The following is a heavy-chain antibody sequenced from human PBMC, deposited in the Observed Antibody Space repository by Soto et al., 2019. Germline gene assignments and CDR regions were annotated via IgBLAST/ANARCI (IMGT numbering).Heavy chain of an antibody. CDR1: GGSFSGYY. Sequence: QVQLQQWGAGLLKPSETLSLTCAVYGGSFSGYYWSWIRQPPGKGLAWIGEINHSGSTNYNPSLKSRVTISVDTSKNQFSLKLSSVTAASTAVYSCERAVFWSGSRNGDDYWGQGTLVTVSS. D-gene: IGHD3-3*01. CDR2: INHSGST. CDR3: ERAVFWSGSRNGDDY. V-gene: IGHV4-34*01. J-gene: IGHJ4*02.